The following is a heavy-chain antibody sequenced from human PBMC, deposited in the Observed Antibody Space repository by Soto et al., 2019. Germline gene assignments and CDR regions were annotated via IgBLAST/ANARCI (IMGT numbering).Heavy chain of an antibody. J-gene: IGHJ6*03. CDR1: GFTLSGYA. CDR3: ARRARPDFYYMDV. V-gene: IGHV3-64*01. Sequence: GGSLRLSGAASGFTLSGYAMDWVRQAPGKGLEYVSGISTNGVGTYYANSVQGRFTISRDNSKNTVYLQMGSLRPEGMAVYYCARRARPDFYYMDVWGKGTTVTVSS. D-gene: IGHD6-6*01. CDR2: ISTNGVGT.